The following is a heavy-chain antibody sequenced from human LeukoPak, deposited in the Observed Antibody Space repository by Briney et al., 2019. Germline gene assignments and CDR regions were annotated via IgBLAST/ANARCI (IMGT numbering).Heavy chain of an antibody. D-gene: IGHD2-21*02. CDR1: GYSLSSSNY. CDR3: ARVLIVVVTEEYDAFDI. J-gene: IGHJ3*02. V-gene: IGHV4-38-2*01. Sequence: AETLSLTCAVSGYSLSSSNYWGWIRPPPGKGLEWIGNIHHIGNTYYNPSLKNRVTISLDTSKNQFSLRLSSVTAADTAVYYCARVLIVVVTEEYDAFDIWGQGTMVTVSS. CDR2: IHHIGNT.